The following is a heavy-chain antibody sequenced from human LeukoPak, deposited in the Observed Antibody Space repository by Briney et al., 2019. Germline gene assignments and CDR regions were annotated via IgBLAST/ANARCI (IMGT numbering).Heavy chain of an antibody. J-gene: IGHJ4*02. CDR2: IYHSGST. Sequence: TLSLTCTVSGGSISSGGYYWSWIRQPPGKGLEWIGYIYHSGSTYYNPSLKSRVTISVDRSKNQFSLKLSSVTAADTAVYYCARERGEKYYDYVWGSYDYWGQGTLVTVSS. D-gene: IGHD3-16*01. V-gene: IGHV4-30-2*01. CDR3: ARERGEKYYDYVWGSYDY. CDR1: GGSISSGGYY.